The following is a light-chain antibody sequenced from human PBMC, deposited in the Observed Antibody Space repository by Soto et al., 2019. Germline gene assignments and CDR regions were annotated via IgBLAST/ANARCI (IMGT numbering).Light chain of an antibody. CDR1: SSDVGGYNY. J-gene: IGLJ1*01. V-gene: IGLV2-14*03. CDR3: SSHTTSNTRQRV. Sequence: QYALTQPASVSGSPGQSSTISCTGTSSDVGGYNYVSWYQHHPGKAPKLIIYDVTNRPSGVSNPFSGSKSGNTASLTISGLQPEDEADYYCSSHTTSNTRQRVFVTGTKVTVL. CDR2: DVT.